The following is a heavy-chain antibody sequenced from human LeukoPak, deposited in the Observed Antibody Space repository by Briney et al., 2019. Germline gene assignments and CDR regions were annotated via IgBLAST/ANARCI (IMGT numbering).Heavy chain of an antibody. V-gene: IGHV3-23*01. CDR1: GFTFSSYA. CDR2: INGSGVST. CDR3: AKDECSSTSCYSHYYYYMDV. Sequence: GGLLRLSCAASGFTFSSYAMSWVRQAPGKGREWFSAINGSGVSTYYADSVKGRFTISRDNSKNTLYLQMNSQRAEDSAVYYCAKDECSSTSCYSHYYYYMDVWGKGTTVTVSS. J-gene: IGHJ6*03. D-gene: IGHD2-2*01.